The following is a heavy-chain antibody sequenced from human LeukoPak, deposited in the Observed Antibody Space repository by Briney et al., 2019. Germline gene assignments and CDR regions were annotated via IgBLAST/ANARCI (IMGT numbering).Heavy chain of an antibody. CDR2: IIPIFGTA. J-gene: IGHJ1*01. CDR3: ATKTTVTTSRAEYFQH. Sequence: SVKVSCKASGGTFCSYAISWVRQAPGQGLEWMGRIIPIFGTANYAQKFQGRVTITTDESTSTAYMELSSLRSEDTAVYYCATKTTVTTSRAEYFQHWGQGTLVTVSS. D-gene: IGHD4-17*01. V-gene: IGHV1-69*05. CDR1: GGTFCSYA.